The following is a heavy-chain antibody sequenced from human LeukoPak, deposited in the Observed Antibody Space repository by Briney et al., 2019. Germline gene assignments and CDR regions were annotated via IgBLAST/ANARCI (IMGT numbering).Heavy chain of an antibody. Sequence: GGSLRLSCAASGFTFSSYEMNWVRQAPGKGLEWVSYISTGGSTVYYADSVKGRFTISRDNAKNSLYLQMNSLRAEDTAVYYCARVIIVGATGIWGQGTMVTVSS. CDR1: GFTFSSYE. V-gene: IGHV3-48*03. CDR3: ARVIIVGATGI. J-gene: IGHJ3*02. D-gene: IGHD1-26*01. CDR2: ISTGGSTV.